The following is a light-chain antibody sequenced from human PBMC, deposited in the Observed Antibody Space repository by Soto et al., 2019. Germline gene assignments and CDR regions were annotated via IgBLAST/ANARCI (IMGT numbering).Light chain of an antibody. CDR1: QSIRSW. CDR3: QQSESYSQLT. J-gene: IGKJ4*01. V-gene: IGKV1-5*01. Sequence: DIQMTQSPSILSASVGDRVTITCRASQSIRSWLAWYQQKPGKAPKLLIYDAYSLESGVPSRFSGRRSGTEFTLTIAGLQPEDFANYYCQQSESYSQLTLGGGTKADIK. CDR2: DAY.